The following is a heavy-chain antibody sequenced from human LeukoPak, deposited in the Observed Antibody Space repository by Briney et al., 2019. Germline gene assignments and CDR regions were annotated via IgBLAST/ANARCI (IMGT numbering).Heavy chain of an antibody. V-gene: IGHV3-11*01. Sequence: GGSLRLSCAASGFIFSDYYMSWIRQTPGKGLEWISYISSSDNDIYYAGSVKGRFTISRDNTRNSLFLQMNSLRPDDTAVYYCASGSSSVGYWGQGTLVTVSP. J-gene: IGHJ4*02. CDR2: ISSSDNDI. D-gene: IGHD6-6*01. CDR1: GFIFSDYY. CDR3: ASGSSSVGY.